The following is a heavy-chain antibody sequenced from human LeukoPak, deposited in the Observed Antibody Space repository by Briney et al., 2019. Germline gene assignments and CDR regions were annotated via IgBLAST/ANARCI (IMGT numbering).Heavy chain of an antibody. J-gene: IGHJ5*01. Sequence: SETLSLTCAVYGGSFSGYYWSWIRQPPGKGLEWIGEINHSGSTNYNPSLKSRVTMSVDTSKNQFSLKLSSVTAADTAIYYCVKGGQGFDSWGQGTLVTVSS. CDR2: INHSGST. V-gene: IGHV4-34*01. CDR1: GGSFSGYY. CDR3: VKGGQGFDS.